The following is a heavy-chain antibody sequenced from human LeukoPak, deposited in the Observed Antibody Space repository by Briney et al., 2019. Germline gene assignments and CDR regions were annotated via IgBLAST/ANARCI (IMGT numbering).Heavy chain of an antibody. CDR2: IYYSGST. CDR3: ASLAAGDYYYYMDV. V-gene: IGHV4-39*01. Sequence: SETLSLTCTVSGGSISSSSYYWGWIRQPPGKGLEWFGSIYYSGSTYYNPSLKSRVTISVDTSKNQFSLKLSSVTAADTAVYYCASLAAGDYYYYMDVWGKGTTVTISS. J-gene: IGHJ6*03. CDR1: GGSISSSSYY. D-gene: IGHD2-15*01.